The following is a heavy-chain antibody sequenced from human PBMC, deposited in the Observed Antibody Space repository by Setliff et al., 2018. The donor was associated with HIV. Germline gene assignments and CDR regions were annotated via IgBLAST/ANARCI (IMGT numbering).Heavy chain of an antibody. D-gene: IGHD6-13*01. J-gene: IGHJ4*02. Sequence: GGSLRLSCAASGFTFSNYAMSWVRQAPGKGLEWVSGISGSAGTTYYADSVKGRFTISRDNSKNTLYLQMNSLRAEDTAVYYCARPLPHIPPIAAAGPYFDYWGQGTLVTVSS. V-gene: IGHV3-23*01. CDR2: ISGSAGTT. CDR1: GFTFSNYA. CDR3: ARPLPHIPPIAAAGPYFDY.